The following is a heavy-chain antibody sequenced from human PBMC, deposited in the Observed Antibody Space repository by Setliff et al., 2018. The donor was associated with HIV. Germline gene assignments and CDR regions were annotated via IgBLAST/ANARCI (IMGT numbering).Heavy chain of an antibody. CDR3: ARDRSHASYYMDV. Sequence: SETLSLTCTVSNVSINSYYWSWIRQHPGKGLEWIGHIYYSGSTNYNPSLKSRVTISVDTSKNQFSLKLTSVTAADTAVYYCARDRSHASYYMDVWGKGTTVTVSS. CDR1: NVSINSYY. J-gene: IGHJ6*03. V-gene: IGHV4-31*03. CDR2: IYYSGST. D-gene: IGHD2-2*01.